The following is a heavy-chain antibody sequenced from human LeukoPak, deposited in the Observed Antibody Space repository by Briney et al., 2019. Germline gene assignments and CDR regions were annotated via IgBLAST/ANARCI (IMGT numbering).Heavy chain of an antibody. Sequence: PGGSLRLSCAASGFNFSTYGIHWVRQAPGKGLEWVAVIWNDGSKKFYADSVKGRFTISRDNYKSVVYLQMNTLRVDDTAVYYCAKDRNIVIIPAAIEGFDYWGLGTLVTVSS. J-gene: IGHJ4*02. D-gene: IGHD2-2*01. V-gene: IGHV3-33*06. CDR2: IWNDGSKK. CDR1: GFNFSTYG. CDR3: AKDRNIVIIPAAIEGFDY.